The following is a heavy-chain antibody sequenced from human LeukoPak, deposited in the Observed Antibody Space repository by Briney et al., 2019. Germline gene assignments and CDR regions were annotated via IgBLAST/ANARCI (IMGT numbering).Heavy chain of an antibody. Sequence: PSETLSLTCAVYGGSFSGYYWSWIRQPPGKGLEWIGEINHSGSTNYNPSLKSRVTISVDTSKNQFSLKLSSVTAADTAVYYCARHRRDGYPSDAFDIWGQGTMVTVSS. CDR1: GGSFSGYY. V-gene: IGHV4-34*01. CDR2: INHSGST. CDR3: ARHRRDGYPSDAFDI. J-gene: IGHJ3*02. D-gene: IGHD5-24*01.